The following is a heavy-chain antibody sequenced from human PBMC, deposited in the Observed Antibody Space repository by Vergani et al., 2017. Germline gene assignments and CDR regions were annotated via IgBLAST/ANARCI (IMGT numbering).Heavy chain of an antibody. D-gene: IGHD2-2*01. V-gene: IGHV4-34*01. CDR1: GGSFSGYY. J-gene: IGHJ6*03. CDR2: IKHSGST. CDR3: ARGVYYRSGSSTSCSNYYFYMDV. Sequence: QVQLQQWGAGLLKPSETLSLTCAVYGGSFSGYYWRWIRQPPGKGLEWIGEIKHSGSTNYTPSLKSRVTILVDTSKNQFSMKLSSVTAAYTAVYYCARGVYYRSGSSTSCSNYYFYMDVWGKGTTVTVSS.